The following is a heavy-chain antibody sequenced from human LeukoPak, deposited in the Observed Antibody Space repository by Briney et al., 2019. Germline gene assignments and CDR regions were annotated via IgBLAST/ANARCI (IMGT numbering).Heavy chain of an antibody. CDR2: ISWNSGSI. J-gene: IGHJ4*02. CDR3: AKDISRAIAVAGSGLDY. CDR1: GLTFDGYA. Sequence: SLRLAFAATGLTFDGYAMYLVRQAPGKGLEWVSGISWNSGSIGYADSVKGRFTISRDNAKNSLYLQMNSLRAEDTALYYCAKDISRAIAVAGSGLDYWGQGTLITVSS. D-gene: IGHD6-19*01. V-gene: IGHV3-9*01.